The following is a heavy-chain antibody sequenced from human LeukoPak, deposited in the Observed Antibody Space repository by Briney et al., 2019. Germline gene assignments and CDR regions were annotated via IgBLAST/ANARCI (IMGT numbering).Heavy chain of an antibody. CDR2: IYTSGST. D-gene: IGHD3-3*01. V-gene: IGHV4-4*07. Sequence: SETLSLTCTVSGGSISSYYWSWIRQPAGKGLEWIGRIYTSGSTNYNPSLKSRVTMSVDTSKNQFSLKLSSVTAADTAVYYCARDASYYDFWSGYSDAFDIWGQGTMVTVSS. J-gene: IGHJ3*02. CDR3: ARDASYYDFWSGYSDAFDI. CDR1: GGSISSYY.